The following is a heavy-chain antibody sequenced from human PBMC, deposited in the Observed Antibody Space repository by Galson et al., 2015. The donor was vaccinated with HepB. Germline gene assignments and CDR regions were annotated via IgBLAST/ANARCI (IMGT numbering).Heavy chain of an antibody. D-gene: IGHD3-10*01. V-gene: IGHV5-51*01. CDR3: ARQDGVGNFYFDY. CDR1: GYSFTYW. J-gene: IGHJ4*02. Sequence: QSGAEVKKPGESLKISCKGSGYSFTYWIAWVRQMPGKGLEWMGIIHPGDSDTRYSPSFEGQVTISADKSNSTAYLQWSSLKASDTAMYYCARQDGVGNFYFDYWGQGTLVTVSS. CDR2: IHPGDSDT.